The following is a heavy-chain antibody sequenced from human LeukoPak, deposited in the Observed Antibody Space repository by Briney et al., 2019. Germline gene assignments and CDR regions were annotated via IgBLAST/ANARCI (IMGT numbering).Heavy chain of an antibody. CDR2: ISSSSSYI. Sequence: GGSLRLSCAASGFTFSSYSMNWVRQAPGKGLEWVSSISSSSSYIYYADSVKGRFTISRDNAKNSLYLQMNSLRAEDTAVYYCARPLHSYYYDSSGYNDAFDIWGQGTMVTVSS. CDR3: ARPLHSYYYDSSGYNDAFDI. CDR1: GFTFSSYS. V-gene: IGHV3-21*01. D-gene: IGHD3-22*01. J-gene: IGHJ3*02.